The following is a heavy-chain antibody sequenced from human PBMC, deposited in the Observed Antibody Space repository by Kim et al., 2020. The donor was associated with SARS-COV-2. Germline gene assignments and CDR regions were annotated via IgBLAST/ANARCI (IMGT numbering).Heavy chain of an antibody. J-gene: IGHJ4*02. CDR3: ARDGNYYDSSGYSNLGY. CDR1: GYTFTSYA. Sequence: ASVKVSCKASGYTFTSYAMHWVRQAPGQRLEWMGWINAGNGNTKYSQKFQGRVTITRDTSASTAYMELSSLRSEDTAVYYCARDGNYYDSSGYSNLGYWGQGTLVTVSS. CDR2: INAGNGNT. V-gene: IGHV1-3*01. D-gene: IGHD3-22*01.